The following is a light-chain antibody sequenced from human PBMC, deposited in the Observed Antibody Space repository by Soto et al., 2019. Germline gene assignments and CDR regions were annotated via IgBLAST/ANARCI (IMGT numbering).Light chain of an antibody. J-gene: IGKJ1*01. V-gene: IGKV1-5*01. CDR3: QQYNSYSPT. CDR1: QDISIY. Sequence: DIQMTHSPSSLSASVGDRVTITCQASQDISIYLNWYQQKQGKAPKILIYDASSLESGVPSRFSGSRSGTEFTLTISRLQPDDFATYYCQQYNSYSPTFGQGTKVDI. CDR2: DAS.